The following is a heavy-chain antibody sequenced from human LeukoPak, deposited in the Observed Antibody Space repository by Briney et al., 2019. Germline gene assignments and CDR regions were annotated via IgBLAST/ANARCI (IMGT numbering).Heavy chain of an antibody. CDR3: ATEIGSGLRLGELSLNFDY. D-gene: IGHD3-16*02. Sequence: ASVKVSCKASGYTFTSYGISWVRQAPGQRLEWMGGFDPEDGETIYAQKFQGRVTMTEDTSTDTAYMELSSLRSEDTAVYYCATEIGSGLRLGELSLNFDYWGQGTLVTVSS. CDR2: FDPEDGET. J-gene: IGHJ4*02. V-gene: IGHV1-24*01. CDR1: GYTFTSYG.